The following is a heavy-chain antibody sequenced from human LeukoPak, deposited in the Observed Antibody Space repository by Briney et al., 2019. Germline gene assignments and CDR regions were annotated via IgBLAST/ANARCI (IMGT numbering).Heavy chain of an antibody. CDR2: ISGSGGST. J-gene: IGHJ4*02. Sequence: GGSLRLSCAASGFTFSSYAMSWVRQAPGKGLEWVSAISGSGGSTYYADSVKGRFTISRDNSKNTLYPQMNSLRAEDTAVYYCAKDGGYDEYFDYWGQGTLVTVSS. V-gene: IGHV3-23*01. D-gene: IGHD6-13*01. CDR1: GFTFSSYA. CDR3: AKDGGYDEYFDY.